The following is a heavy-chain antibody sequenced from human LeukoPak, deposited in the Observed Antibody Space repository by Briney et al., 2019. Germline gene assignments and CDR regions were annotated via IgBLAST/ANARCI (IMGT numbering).Heavy chain of an antibody. J-gene: IGHJ4*02. CDR3: ARVDPVGQYYFDY. V-gene: IGHV3-21*01. D-gene: IGHD3-10*01. Sequence: GGSLRLSCAASGFTFSSYSMNWVRQAPGKGLEWVSSISSSSSYIYYADSVKGRFTISRDNAKNSLYLQMNSLRAEDTAVYYCARVDPVGQYYFDYWGQGTLVTVSS. CDR1: GFTFSSYS. CDR2: ISSSSSYI.